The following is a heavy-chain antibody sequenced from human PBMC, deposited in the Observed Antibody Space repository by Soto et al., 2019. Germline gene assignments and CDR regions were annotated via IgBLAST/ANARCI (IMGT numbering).Heavy chain of an antibody. CDR2: IYWDDDK. CDR3: AHVGCSSTSCYNLLNWFDP. Sequence: SGPTLGNPTQTLTLTCTFSGFSLSTSGVGVGWIRQPPGKALEWLALIYWDDDKRYSPSLKSRLTITKDTSKNQVVLTMTNMDPVDTATYYCAHVGCSSTSCYNLLNWFDPWGQGTLVTVPS. CDR1: GFSLSTSGVG. V-gene: IGHV2-5*02. J-gene: IGHJ5*02. D-gene: IGHD2-2*02.